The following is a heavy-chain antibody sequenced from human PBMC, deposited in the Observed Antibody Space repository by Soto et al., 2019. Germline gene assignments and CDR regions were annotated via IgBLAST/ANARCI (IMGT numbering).Heavy chain of an antibody. CDR1: GYKFTSSW. D-gene: IGHD3-22*01. J-gene: IGHJ5*02. CDR3: ARKDKSGYFNWFDP. Sequence: GESLKISCRTSGYKFTSSWIAWVRQKPGKGLEWMGIIFPSDSDTRYSPSFQGQVTISADRSTSTVFLQWASPKASDTAVYFCARKDKSGYFNWFDPWGQGTLVTVSS. CDR2: IFPSDSDT. V-gene: IGHV5-51*01.